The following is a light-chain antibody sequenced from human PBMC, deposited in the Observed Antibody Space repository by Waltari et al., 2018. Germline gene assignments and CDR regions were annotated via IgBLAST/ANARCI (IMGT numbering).Light chain of an antibody. J-gene: IGKJ4*01. CDR2: DAS. CDR3: QQSLSWPIT. CDR1: QSVGSQ. Sequence: EIVLTQSPATLSLSPGERATLSCRSSQSVGSQLSWYQQKSGQAPRLLICDASNRATGIPARFSGSGYETDFTRTVTSLELEDFAVYYCQQSLSWPITFGGGTKVEIK. V-gene: IGKV3-11*01.